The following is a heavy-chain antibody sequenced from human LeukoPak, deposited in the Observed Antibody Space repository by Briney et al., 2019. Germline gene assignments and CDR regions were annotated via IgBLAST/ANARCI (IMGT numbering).Heavy chain of an antibody. V-gene: IGHV3-74*03. J-gene: IGHJ4*02. D-gene: IGHD2-15*01. CDR3: ASVGFSYFDY. CDR2: ITTDGSST. Sequence: GGSLRLSCVVSGFSFRNYWMHWVRQAPGKGLAWVSRITTDGSSTTYADSVKGRFTISRDNAKNTLFLQMNSLRAEDTAVYYCASVGFSYFDYWGQGTLVTVSS. CDR1: GFSFRNYW.